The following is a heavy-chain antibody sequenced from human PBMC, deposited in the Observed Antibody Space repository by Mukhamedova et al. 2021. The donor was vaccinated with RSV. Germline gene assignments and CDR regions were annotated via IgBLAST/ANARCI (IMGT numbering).Heavy chain of an antibody. CDR2: TYYRSKWYN. V-gene: IGHV6-1*01. D-gene: IGHD4-17*01. Sequence: GRTYYRSKWYNDYAVSVKSRITINPDTSKNQFSLQLNSVTPEDTAVYYCARTTVTTGGEIDYWGQGTLVTVSS. J-gene: IGHJ4*02. CDR3: ARTTVTTGGEIDY.